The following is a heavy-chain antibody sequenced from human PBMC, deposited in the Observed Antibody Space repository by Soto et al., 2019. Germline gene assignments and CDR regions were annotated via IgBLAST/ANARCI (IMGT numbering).Heavy chain of an antibody. CDR2: IKSKTDGGTT. CDR3: TTDTYYRSGRSDY. V-gene: IGHV3-15*01. Sequence: EVQLVESGGGLVKPGGSLRLSCAASGFTFSNAWMSWVRQAPGKGLEWVGRIKSKTDGGTTDYAAPVKGRFTISRDDSKNTLYLQMNSLKTEDTAVYYCTTDTYYRSGRSDYWGQGTLVTVSS. CDR1: GFTFSNAW. J-gene: IGHJ4*02. D-gene: IGHD3-10*01.